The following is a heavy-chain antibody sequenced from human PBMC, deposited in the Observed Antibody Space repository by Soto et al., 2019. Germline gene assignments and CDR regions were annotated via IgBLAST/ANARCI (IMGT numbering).Heavy chain of an antibody. CDR1: GFSFSISP. Sequence: PGGSLRLSCAASGFSFSISPMHWVRQAPGKGLEWVSAISGSGGSTYYADSVKGRFTISRDNSKNTLYLQMNSLRADDTAVYYCAKVGYYDSSGHNWFDPWGQGTLVTVSS. V-gene: IGHV3-23*01. CDR2: ISGSGGST. D-gene: IGHD3-22*01. J-gene: IGHJ5*02. CDR3: AKVGYYDSSGHNWFDP.